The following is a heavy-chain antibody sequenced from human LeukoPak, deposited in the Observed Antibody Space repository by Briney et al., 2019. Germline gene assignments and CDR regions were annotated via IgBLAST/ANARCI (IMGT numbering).Heavy chain of an antibody. CDR3: ARRRDYYDSSGYHYDEGDY. Sequence: SETLSLTCTVSGGSISSSSYYWGWIRQPPGKGLEWIGSIYYSGSTYYNPSLKSRVTISVDTSKNQFSLKLSSVTAADTAVYYCARRRDYYDSSGYHYDEGDYWGQGTLVTVSS. D-gene: IGHD3-22*01. CDR1: GGSISSSSYY. CDR2: IYYSGST. V-gene: IGHV4-39*01. J-gene: IGHJ4*02.